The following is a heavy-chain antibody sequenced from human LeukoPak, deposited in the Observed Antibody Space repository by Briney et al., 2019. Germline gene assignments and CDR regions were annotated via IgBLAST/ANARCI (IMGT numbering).Heavy chain of an antibody. D-gene: IGHD1-14*01. Sequence: PSETLCLTCAVYGGSFSGYYWSWIRQPPGKGLEWIGEINHSGSTNYNPSLKSRVTISVDTSKNQFSLKLSSVTAADTAVYYCARAVALSGFDYWGQGTLVTVSS. CDR3: ARAVALSGFDY. CDR1: GGSFSGYY. V-gene: IGHV4-34*01. J-gene: IGHJ4*02. CDR2: INHSGST.